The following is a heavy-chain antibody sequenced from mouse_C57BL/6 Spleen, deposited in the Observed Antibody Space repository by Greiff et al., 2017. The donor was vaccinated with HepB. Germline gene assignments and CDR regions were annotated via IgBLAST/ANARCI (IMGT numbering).Heavy chain of an antibody. CDR1: GFTFSDYG. D-gene: IGHD2-1*01. CDR3: ARQGRVYYADWYFDV. CDR2: ISSGSSTI. Sequence: EVMLVESGGGLVKPGGSLKLSCAASGFTFSDYGMHWVRQAPEKGLEWFAYISSGSSTIYYADTVKGRFTISRDNAKNTLFLQMTSLRSEDTAMYYCARQGRVYYADWYFDVWGTGTTVTVSS. V-gene: IGHV5-17*01. J-gene: IGHJ1*03.